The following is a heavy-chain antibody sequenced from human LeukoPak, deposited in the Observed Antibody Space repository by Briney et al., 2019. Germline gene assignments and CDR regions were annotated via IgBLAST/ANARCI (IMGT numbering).Heavy chain of an antibody. Sequence: SVKVSCKASGGTFSSYAISWVRQAPGQGLEWMGRIIPILGIANYAQKFQGRVTITADKSTSTAYMELSSLRSEDTAVYYCARGGLRVFGVVTKAHDAFDIWGQGTMVTVSS. CDR2: IIPILGIA. V-gene: IGHV1-69*04. J-gene: IGHJ3*02. CDR1: GGTFSSYA. CDR3: ARGGLRVFGVVTKAHDAFDI. D-gene: IGHD3-3*01.